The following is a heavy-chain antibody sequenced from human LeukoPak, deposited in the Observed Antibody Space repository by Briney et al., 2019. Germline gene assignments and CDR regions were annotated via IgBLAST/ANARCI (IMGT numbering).Heavy chain of an antibody. CDR3: ARSRCYNCAFDL. J-gene: IGHJ3*01. D-gene: IGHD2-2*02. CDR1: GGSISSYY. V-gene: IGHV4-4*07. CDR2: IYASGST. Sequence: SDTLSLTCTVSGGSISSYYWSWIRQPAGKGLELIGRIYASGSTNYNPSLKSRVTMSVDTSENQFSLKLSSVTAADTAVYYCARSRCYNCAFDLWGQGTMVTVSS.